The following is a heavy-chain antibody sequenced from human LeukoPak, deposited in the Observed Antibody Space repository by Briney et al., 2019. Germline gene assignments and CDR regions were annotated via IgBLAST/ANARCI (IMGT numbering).Heavy chain of an antibody. Sequence: SVQVSCKASGGTFSSYAISWVRQAPGQGLEWMGGIIPIFGTANYAQKFQGRVTITADESTSTAYMELSSLRSEDTAVYYCARAGSTYCSSTSCYYYYYGMDVWGQGTTVTVSS. CDR3: ARAGSTYCSSTSCYYYYYGMDV. CDR1: GGTFSSYA. V-gene: IGHV1-69*13. CDR2: IIPIFGTA. D-gene: IGHD2-2*01. J-gene: IGHJ6*02.